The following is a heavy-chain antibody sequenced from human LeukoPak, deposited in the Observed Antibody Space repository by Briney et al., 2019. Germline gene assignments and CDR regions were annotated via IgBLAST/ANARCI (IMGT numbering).Heavy chain of an antibody. J-gene: IGHJ4*02. V-gene: IGHV1-18*01. Sequence: ASVKVSCKASGGTFSSYAISWVRQAPGQGLEWMGWISAYIGNTNYAQKLQGRVSMTTDTSTNTAYMELRNLTSDDTAVYYRARGIRAAVAGTLDYWGQGTLVTVSS. CDR3: ARGIRAAVAGTLDY. CDR1: GGTFSSYA. D-gene: IGHD6-19*01. CDR2: ISAYIGNT.